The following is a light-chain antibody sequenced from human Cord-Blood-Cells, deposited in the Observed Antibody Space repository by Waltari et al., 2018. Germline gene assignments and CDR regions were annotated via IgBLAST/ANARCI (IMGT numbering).Light chain of an antibody. CDR1: QSISSY. CDR2: AAS. Sequence: DIQMTQSPSSLSASVGDSVTITCRASQSISSYLNLYQQKPGKAPKLLIYAASSLQRGVPSRFSGSGSGTDFTLTISSLQPEDFATYYCQQSYSTTWTFGQGTKVEIK. CDR3: QQSYSTTWT. V-gene: IGKV1-39*01. J-gene: IGKJ1*01.